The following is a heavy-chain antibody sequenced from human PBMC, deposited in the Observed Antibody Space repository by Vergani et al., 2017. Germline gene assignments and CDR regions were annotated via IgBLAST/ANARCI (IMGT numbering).Heavy chain of an antibody. J-gene: IGHJ3*02. D-gene: IGHD3-16*01. CDR2: IIPIFGTA. CDR3: AGVGGVRYQPPGNALDI. CDR1: GGTFSSYA. V-gene: IGHV1-69*01. Sequence: QVQLVQSGAEVKKPGSSVKVSCKASGGTFSSYAISWVRQAPGQGLEWMGGIIPIFGTANYAQKFQGRGTITAAESTSTAYMELSSLRSEDTAVEYCAGVGGVRYQPPGNALDIWGQGTMVTGSS.